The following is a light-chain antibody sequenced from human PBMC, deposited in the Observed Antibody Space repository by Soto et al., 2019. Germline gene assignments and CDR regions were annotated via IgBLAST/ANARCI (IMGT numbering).Light chain of an antibody. V-gene: IGKV1-9*01. CDR3: LQLNSYPRT. J-gene: IGKJ3*01. CDR1: QGISSY. Sequence: DLQLTQSPSFLSASVGDRVTITCRASQGISSYLAWYQQKPGKAPKLLIYAASTLQSWVPSRFSGSGSGTEFTLTISSLQPEDFATYYCLQLNSYPRTFGPGTKVDIK. CDR2: AAS.